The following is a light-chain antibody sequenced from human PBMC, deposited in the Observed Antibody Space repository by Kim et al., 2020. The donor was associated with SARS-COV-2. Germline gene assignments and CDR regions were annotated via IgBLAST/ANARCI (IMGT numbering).Light chain of an antibody. CDR3: SSHTSSSSVV. J-gene: IGLJ3*02. Sequence: QSALTQPASVSGSPGQSITISCTGTSSDVGGYNSVSWYQQHPGKAPKLMIYDVTNRPSGVSNRFSGSKSGNTASLTISGLQAEDEADYYCSSHTSSSSVVFGGGTQLTVL. V-gene: IGLV2-14*03. CDR2: DVT. CDR1: SSDVGGYNS.